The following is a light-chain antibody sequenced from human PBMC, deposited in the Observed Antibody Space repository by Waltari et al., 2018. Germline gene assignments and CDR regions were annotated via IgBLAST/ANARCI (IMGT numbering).Light chain of an antibody. CDR3: QQYYSSPPAWT. Sequence: DIVMTQSPDSLAVSLGERATIKCKPSQIILDSSNKRNYLGWYQQKPGQPPKLLIYWASTREFGVPDRFSGSGSGTDFTLTINSLQPEDVAVYYCQQYYSSPPAWTFGQGTKVEIK. J-gene: IGKJ1*01. V-gene: IGKV4-1*01. CDR2: WAS. CDR1: QIILDSSNKRNY.